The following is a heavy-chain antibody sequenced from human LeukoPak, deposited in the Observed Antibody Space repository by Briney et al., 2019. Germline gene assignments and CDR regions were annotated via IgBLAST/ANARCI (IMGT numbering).Heavy chain of an antibody. CDR1: GFTFSSYS. CDR2: ISSSSSYI. CDR3: ARDRRLYYYGSGIKTT. Sequence: GGSLRLSCAASGFTFSSYSMNWVRQAPGKGLEWVSSISSSSSYIYYADSVKGRFTIPRDNAKNSLYLQMNSLRAEDTAVYYCARDRRLYYYGSGIKTTWGQGTLVTVSS. D-gene: IGHD3-10*01. V-gene: IGHV3-21*01. J-gene: IGHJ4*02.